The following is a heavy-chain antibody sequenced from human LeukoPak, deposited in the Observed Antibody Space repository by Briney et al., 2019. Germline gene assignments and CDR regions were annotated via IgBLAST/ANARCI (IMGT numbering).Heavy chain of an antibody. CDR1: GYTFTGYY. V-gene: IGHV1-2*02. Sequence: GASVKVSCKASGYTFTGYYMHWVRQAPGQGLEWMGWIIPNSGGTNYAQKFQGRVTMTRDTSISTAYMELSRLRSDDTAVYYCARTPGYSSGWYSFGAFDNWGQGTMVTVSS. CDR2: IIPNSGGT. CDR3: ARTPGYSSGWYSFGAFDN. D-gene: IGHD6-19*01. J-gene: IGHJ3*02.